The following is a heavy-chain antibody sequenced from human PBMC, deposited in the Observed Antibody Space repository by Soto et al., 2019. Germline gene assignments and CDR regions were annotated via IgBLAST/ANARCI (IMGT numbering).Heavy chain of an antibody. CDR1: GYTFTGYY. J-gene: IGHJ4*02. CDR3: ASGSSSWPDLDY. D-gene: IGHD6-13*01. V-gene: IGHV1-18*04. CDR2: ISAYNGNT. Sequence: ASVKVSCKASGYTFTGYYIHWVRQAPGQGLEWMGWISAYNGNTNYAQKLQGRVTMTTDTSTSTAYMELRSLRSDDTAVYYCASGSSSWPDLDYWGQGTLVTVSS.